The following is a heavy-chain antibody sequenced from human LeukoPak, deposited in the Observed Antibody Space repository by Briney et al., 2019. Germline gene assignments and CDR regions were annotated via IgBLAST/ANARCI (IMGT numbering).Heavy chain of an antibody. V-gene: IGHV4-59*01. Sequence: SETLSLTCTISGGSISNYYWSWIRQPPGKGLEWVGYIYYSGSTNYNPSLKSRVTISVDTSKNQFSLKVRSVTAADTAVYYCAKMMSAYNWFDPWGQGTLVTVSS. D-gene: IGHD3-16*01. CDR2: IYYSGST. CDR3: AKMMSAYNWFDP. J-gene: IGHJ5*02. CDR1: GGSISNYY.